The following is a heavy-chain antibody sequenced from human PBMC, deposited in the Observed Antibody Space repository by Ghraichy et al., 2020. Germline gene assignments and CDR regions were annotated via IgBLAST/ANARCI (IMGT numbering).Heavy chain of an antibody. Sequence: GGSLRLSCAASGFTFSSYAMSWVRQAPGKGLEWVSAISGSGGSTYYADSVKGRFTISRDNSKNTLYLQMNSLRAEDTAVYYCATSTKAVPRPIIFDYWGQGTLVTVSS. V-gene: IGHV3-23*01. CDR2: ISGSGGST. CDR3: ATSTKAVPRPIIFDY. D-gene: IGHD6-19*01. CDR1: GFTFSSYA. J-gene: IGHJ4*02.